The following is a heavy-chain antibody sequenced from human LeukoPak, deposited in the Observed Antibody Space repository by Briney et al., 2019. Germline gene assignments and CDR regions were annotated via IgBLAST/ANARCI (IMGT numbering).Heavy chain of an antibody. D-gene: IGHD3-22*01. CDR2: IRYDGSNK. V-gene: IGHV3-30*02. J-gene: IGHJ3*02. CDR3: AKGLYDSSGYYEDHDAFDI. CDR1: GFTFSSYG. Sequence: GGSLRLSCAASGFTFSSYGMHWVRQAPGKGLEWVAFIRYDGSNKYYADSVKGRFTISRDNSKNTLYLQMNGLRAEDTAVYYCAKGLYDSSGYYEDHDAFDIWGQGTMVTVSS.